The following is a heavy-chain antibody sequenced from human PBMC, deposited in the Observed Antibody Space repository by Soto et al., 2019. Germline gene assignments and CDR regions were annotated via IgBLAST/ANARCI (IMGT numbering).Heavy chain of an antibody. Sequence: QAQLVQSGAEVKKPGASVGVSCTTSGYTFTAYHIHWLRQAPGQRLEWLGWINPDNGNTKYSQNFWGRVTITRDTSASTAHMELSSLRPEDTAIYYCTREEYCTGGTCYRYFGLWGRGTLVTVSS. CDR1: GYTFTAYH. D-gene: IGHD2-15*01. V-gene: IGHV1-3*01. CDR2: INPDNGNT. J-gene: IGHJ2*01. CDR3: TREEYCTGGTCYRYFGL.